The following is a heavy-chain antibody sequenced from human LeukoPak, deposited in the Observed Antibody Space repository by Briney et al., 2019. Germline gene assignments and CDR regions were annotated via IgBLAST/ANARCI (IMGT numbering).Heavy chain of an antibody. V-gene: IGHV1-2*04. CDR3: ARDLKIYSNYGYFDY. CDR2: INPNSGGT. Sequence: ASVKVSCKASGYTFTGYYMHWVRQAPGQGLEWMGWINPNSGGTNYAQKFQGWVTMTRDTSISTAYMELSRLRSDDTAVYYCARDLKIYSNYGYFDYWGQGTLVTVSS. CDR1: GYTFTGYY. J-gene: IGHJ4*02. D-gene: IGHD4-11*01.